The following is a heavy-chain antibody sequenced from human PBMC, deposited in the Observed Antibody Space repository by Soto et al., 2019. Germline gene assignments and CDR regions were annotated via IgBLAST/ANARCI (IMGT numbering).Heavy chain of an antibody. V-gene: IGHV3-23*01. CDR1: GFTFSSYA. J-gene: IGHJ5*02. CDR2: ITGSGDNT. D-gene: IGHD6-19*01. Sequence: GGSLRLSCAAPGFTSSGFTFSSYAMSWVRQAPGKGLEWVSSITGSGDNTYYADSVKGRFTISRDNSKNTLFLQMNSLRAEDTAVYYCAKDRAAVAPRVRFDPWGQGTLVTVSS. CDR3: AKDRAAVAPRVRFDP.